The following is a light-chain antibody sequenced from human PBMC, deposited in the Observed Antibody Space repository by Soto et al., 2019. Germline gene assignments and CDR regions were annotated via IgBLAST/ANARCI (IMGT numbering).Light chain of an antibody. Sequence: PGERATLSCRASQSVSSSYLAWYQQKPGQAPRLVIYGASSRATGIPDRFSGSGSGTDFTLTISRLEPEDFAVYYCQQYGSSPWTFGQGTKVEIK. CDR2: GAS. CDR1: QSVSSSY. J-gene: IGKJ1*01. V-gene: IGKV3-20*01. CDR3: QQYGSSPWT.